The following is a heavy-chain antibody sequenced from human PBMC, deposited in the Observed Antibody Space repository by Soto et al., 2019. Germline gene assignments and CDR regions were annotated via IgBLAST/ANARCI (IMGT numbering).Heavy chain of an antibody. Sequence: GGSLRLSCAASGFTFSSYAMSWVRQAPGKGLEWVSAISGSGGSTYYADSVKGRFTISSDNSKNTLYLQMNSLRAEDTAVYYCAKVVVGGSGSYYDPPHPFDIWGQGTMVTVSS. D-gene: IGHD3-10*01. CDR3: AKVVVGGSGSYYDPPHPFDI. J-gene: IGHJ3*02. CDR2: ISGSGGST. CDR1: GFTFSSYA. V-gene: IGHV3-23*01.